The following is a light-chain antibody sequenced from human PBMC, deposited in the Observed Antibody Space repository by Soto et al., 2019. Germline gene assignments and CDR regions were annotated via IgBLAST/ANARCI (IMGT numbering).Light chain of an antibody. Sequence: EIVMAQSPATLSVSTGERATLSCRASQSVSGNLACYPQKPGQAPRLLIYGASTRATGIPARFSGSGSGTEFTLTLSSLQSEDFAVYYCQQYNNWPPAFGQGTKVEIK. CDR2: GAS. CDR1: QSVSGN. J-gene: IGKJ1*01. CDR3: QQYNNWPPA. V-gene: IGKV3-15*01.